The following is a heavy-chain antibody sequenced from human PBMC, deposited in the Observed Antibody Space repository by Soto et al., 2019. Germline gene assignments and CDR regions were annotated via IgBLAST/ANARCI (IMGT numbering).Heavy chain of an antibody. J-gene: IGHJ6*02. Sequence: SETLSLTCTVSGGSISSGDYYWSWIRQPPGKGLEWIGYIYYSGSTYYNPSLKSRVTISVDTSKNQFSLKLSSVTAADTAVYYCARVGLRATVTTYYYYGMDVWGQGTTVTVSS. CDR2: IYYSGST. V-gene: IGHV4-30-4*01. CDR1: GGSISSGDYY. CDR3: ARVGLRATVTTYYYYGMDV. D-gene: IGHD4-17*01.